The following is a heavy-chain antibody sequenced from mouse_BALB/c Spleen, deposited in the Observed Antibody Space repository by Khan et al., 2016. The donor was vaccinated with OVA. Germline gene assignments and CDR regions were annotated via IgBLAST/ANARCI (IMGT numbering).Heavy chain of an antibody. J-gene: IGHJ4*01. V-gene: IGHV2-6-1*01. CDR1: GFSLTNYG. D-gene: IGHD2-10*01. CDR2: IWSDGST. CDR3: ARQPYYHYNIMDY. Sequence: QVQLKESGPGLAAPSQSLSITCTISGFSLTNYGVHWVRQPPGKGLEWLVVIWSDGSTNYNSVLKSRLTINKDNSQSQVFLKMNSLQTDDTAIYFCARQPYYHYNIMDYWGQGTSVTVSS.